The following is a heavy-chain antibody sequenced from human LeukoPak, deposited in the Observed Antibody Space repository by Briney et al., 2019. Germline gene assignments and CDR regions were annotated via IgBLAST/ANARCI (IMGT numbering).Heavy chain of an antibody. CDR1: GGSISSYY. CDR3: AREGTPYAFDI. J-gene: IGHJ3*02. V-gene: IGHV4-59*01. D-gene: IGHD1-7*01. Sequence: ASETLSLTYTVSGGSISSYYWSWIRQPPGKGLEWIGYIYYSGSTNYNPSLKSRVTISVDTSKNQFSLKLSSVTAADTAVYYCAREGTPYAFDIWGQGTMVTVSS. CDR2: IYYSGST.